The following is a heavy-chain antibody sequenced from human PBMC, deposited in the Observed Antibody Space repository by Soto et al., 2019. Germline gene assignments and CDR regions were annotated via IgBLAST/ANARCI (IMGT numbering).Heavy chain of an antibody. CDR3: AKDPQRYSSSVSFLFDY. Sequence: GGSLRLSCAASGFTFSSYAMSWVRQAPGKGLEWVSAISGSGGSTYYADSVKGRFTISRDNSKNTLYLQMNSLRAEDTAVYYCAKDPQRYSSSVSFLFDYWGQGTLVTVSS. CDR1: GFTFSSYA. J-gene: IGHJ4*02. D-gene: IGHD6-6*01. CDR2: ISGSGGST. V-gene: IGHV3-23*01.